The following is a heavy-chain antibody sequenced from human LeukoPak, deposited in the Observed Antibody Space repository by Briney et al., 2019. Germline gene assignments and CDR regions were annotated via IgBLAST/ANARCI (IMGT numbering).Heavy chain of an antibody. Sequence: GGSLRLSCAASGFXFSSYWIHWVRQAPGKGLVWVSHINYDGSRTTYAVSVKGRFTISRDNAKNTLYLQMNSLRAEDTAMYFCARYNNWKFDYWGQGTLVTVSS. J-gene: IGHJ4*02. CDR1: GFXFSSYW. V-gene: IGHV3-74*01. CDR3: ARYNNWKFDY. CDR2: INYDGSRT. D-gene: IGHD1-1*01.